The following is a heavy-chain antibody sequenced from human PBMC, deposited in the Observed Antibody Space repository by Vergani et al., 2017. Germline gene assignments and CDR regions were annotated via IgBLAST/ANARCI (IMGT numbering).Heavy chain of an antibody. CDR2: ISWNSGSI. J-gene: IGHJ6*02. D-gene: IGHD6-19*01. Sequence: EVQLVESGGGLVQPGRSLRLSCAASGFTFDDYAMHWVRQAPGKGLEWVSGISWNSGSIGYADSVKGRFTISRDNAKNSLYLQMNSLRAEDTAVYYCARDLGSGWPYYGMDVWGQGTTVTVSS. CDR1: GFTFDDYA. V-gene: IGHV3-9*01. CDR3: ARDLGSGWPYYGMDV.